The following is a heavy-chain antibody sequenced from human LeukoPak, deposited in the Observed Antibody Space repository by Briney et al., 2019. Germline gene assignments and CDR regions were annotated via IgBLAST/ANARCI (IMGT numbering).Heavy chain of an antibody. CDR3: VRLGRCSGGHCLDDY. D-gene: IGHD2-15*01. CDR2: IHYSGST. CDR1: GDSINSHY. J-gene: IGHJ4*02. Sequence: SETLSLTCTVSGDSINSHYWAWIRQPPGKGLEWIGFIHYSGSTTYNPSLKSRVTISIETSKTQFSLKLNSVTAADTAVYFCVRLGRCSGGHCLDDYWGQGTLVTVSS. V-gene: IGHV4-59*11.